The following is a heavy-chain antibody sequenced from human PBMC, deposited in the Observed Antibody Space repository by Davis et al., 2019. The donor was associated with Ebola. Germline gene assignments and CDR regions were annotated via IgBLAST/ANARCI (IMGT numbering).Heavy chain of an antibody. CDR2: IYHSGST. J-gene: IGHJ5*02. D-gene: IGHD1-20*01. V-gene: IGHV4-4*02. CDR1: GGSISSSNW. CDR3: ARSITGTFAYNWFDP. Sequence: MPSETLSLTCAVSGGSISSSNWWSWVRQPPGKGLEWIGEIYHSGSTNYNPSLKSRVTISVDTSKNQFSLKLSSVTAADTAVYYCARSITGTFAYNWFDPWGQGTLVTVSS.